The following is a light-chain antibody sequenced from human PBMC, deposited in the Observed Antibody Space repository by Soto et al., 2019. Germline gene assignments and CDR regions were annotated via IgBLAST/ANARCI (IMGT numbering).Light chain of an antibody. V-gene: IGKV3-20*01. CDR1: QSVSSSY. Sequence: EIVLTQSPGTLSLSPGERATLSCRASQSVSSSYLAWYQQKPGQAPRLLIYGASSRATGIPDRFSGSGSGTDFTLTISRLEPEDFAVYYCQQFLDFGQGTRLEIK. J-gene: IGKJ5*01. CDR2: GAS. CDR3: QQFLD.